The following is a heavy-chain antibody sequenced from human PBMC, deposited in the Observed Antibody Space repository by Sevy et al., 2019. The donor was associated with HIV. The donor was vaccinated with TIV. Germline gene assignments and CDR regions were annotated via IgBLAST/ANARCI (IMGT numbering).Heavy chain of an antibody. Sequence: GGSLRLSCAASGFTFSSYWMHWVRQAPGKGLVWVSRINSDGSSTSYADPVKGRFTISRDNAKNTLYLQMNSLRAEDTAVYYCASLSLYYDSSGLDYWGQGTLVTVSS. J-gene: IGHJ4*02. CDR3: ASLSLYYDSSGLDY. CDR1: GFTFSSYW. D-gene: IGHD3-22*01. V-gene: IGHV3-74*01. CDR2: INSDGSST.